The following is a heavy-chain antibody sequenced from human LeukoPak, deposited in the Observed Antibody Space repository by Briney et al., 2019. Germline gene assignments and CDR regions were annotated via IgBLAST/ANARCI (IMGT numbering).Heavy chain of an antibody. CDR3: ARAGDVDTAYFDY. V-gene: IGHV3-21*01. D-gene: IGHD5-18*01. CDR2: ISSSSSYI. J-gene: IGHJ4*02. Sequence: GGSLRLSCAASGFTFSSYSMNWVRQAPGKGLEWVSSISSSSSYIYYADSVKGRFTISRDNAKNSPYLQMNSLRAEDTAVYYCARAGDVDTAYFDYWGQGTLVTVSS. CDR1: GFTFSSYS.